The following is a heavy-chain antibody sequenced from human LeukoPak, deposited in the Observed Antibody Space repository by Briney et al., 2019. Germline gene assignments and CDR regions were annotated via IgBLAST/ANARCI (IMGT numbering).Heavy chain of an antibody. J-gene: IGHJ1*01. D-gene: IGHD1-1*01. Sequence: GGSLRLSCAASGFTFSSYGMHWVRQAPGKGLEWVSFIRYDGSNKYYADSVKGRFTISRDNSKNTLYLQMNSLRAEDTAVYYCARGGKKAVTGTRSPQYFQHWGQGTLVTVSS. CDR2: IRYDGSNK. CDR3: ARGGKKAVTGTRSPQYFQH. CDR1: GFTFSSYG. V-gene: IGHV3-30*02.